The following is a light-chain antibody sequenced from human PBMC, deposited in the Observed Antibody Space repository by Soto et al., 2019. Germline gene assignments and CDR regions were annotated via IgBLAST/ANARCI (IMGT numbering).Light chain of an antibody. J-gene: IGKJ5*01. CDR2: GAS. CDR1: HSISSSY. Sequence: EIVLTQSPGTLSLSPGERATLSCRASHSISSSYLAWYQQKPAQAPRLLIYGASNRATGIQDRFSGSGSGTDFTLTISRLGPEDLAVYYCQQYGGSPPITFGQGTRLEIK. V-gene: IGKV3-20*01. CDR3: QQYGGSPPIT.